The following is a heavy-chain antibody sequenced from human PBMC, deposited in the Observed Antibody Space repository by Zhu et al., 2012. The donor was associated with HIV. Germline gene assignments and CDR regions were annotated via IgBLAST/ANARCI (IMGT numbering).Heavy chain of an antibody. CDR3: ARHTSGYYYFDY. CDR1: GGSISSSSYY. CDR2: IYYSGTT. D-gene: IGHD3-22*01. Sequence: QVLLQESGPGLVKPSETLSLTCSVSGGSISSSSYYWGWIRQPPGKGLEWIGSIYYSGTTYYNPSLKSRVTISVDTSKNQFSLKLSSVTAAGTAVYYCARHTSGYYYFDYWGQGTLVTVSS. J-gene: IGHJ4*02. V-gene: IGHV4-39*01.